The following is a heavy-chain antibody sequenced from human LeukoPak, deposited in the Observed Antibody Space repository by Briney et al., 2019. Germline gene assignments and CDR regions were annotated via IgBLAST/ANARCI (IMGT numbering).Heavy chain of an antibody. D-gene: IGHD4-17*01. V-gene: IGHV1-69*04. Sequence: SVKVSCKASGYTFTSYGISWVRQAPGQGLEWMGRIIPILGIANYAQKFQGRVTITADKSTSTAYMELSSLRSEDTAVYYCASRTTEDGVWFDPWGQGTLVTVSS. CDR1: GYTFTSYG. CDR3: ASRTTEDGVWFDP. J-gene: IGHJ5*02. CDR2: IIPILGIA.